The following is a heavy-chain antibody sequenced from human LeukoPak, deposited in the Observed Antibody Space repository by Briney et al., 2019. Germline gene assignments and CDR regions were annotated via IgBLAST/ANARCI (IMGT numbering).Heavy chain of an antibody. J-gene: IGHJ4*02. V-gene: IGHV1-18*01. D-gene: IGHD2-8*01. CDR3: ARVTPADCTNGVCLDFDY. Sequence: ASVKVSCKASGYTFTSYGISWVRQAPGQGLEWMGWISAYNGNTNYAQKLQGRVTMTTDTSTSTAYMELRSLRSDDTAVYYCARVTPADCTNGVCLDFDYWGQGTPVTVSS. CDR1: GYTFTSYG. CDR2: ISAYNGNT.